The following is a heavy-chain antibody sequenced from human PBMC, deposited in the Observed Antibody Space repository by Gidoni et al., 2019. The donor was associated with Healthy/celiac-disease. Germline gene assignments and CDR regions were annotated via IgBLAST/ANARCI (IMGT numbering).Heavy chain of an antibody. Sequence: QVQLVQSGAEVKKPGSSVTVSCNASGGTFSSYAISWVRQAPGQGLEWMGGIIPIFGTANYAQKFQGRVTITADESTSTAYMELSSLRSEDTAVYYCAREGVSGSSWYDRYYYGMDVWGQGTTVTVSS. J-gene: IGHJ6*02. V-gene: IGHV1-69*01. CDR2: IIPIFGTA. CDR3: AREGVSGSSWYDRYYYGMDV. CDR1: GGTFSSYA. D-gene: IGHD6-13*01.